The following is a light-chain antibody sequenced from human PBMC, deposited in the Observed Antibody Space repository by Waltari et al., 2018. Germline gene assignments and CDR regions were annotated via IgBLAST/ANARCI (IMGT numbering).Light chain of an antibody. CDR2: DAS. V-gene: IGKV3-20*01. CDR1: QSVSSRH. J-gene: IGKJ2*01. Sequence: NVLPQSPGTLSLSPGEGATLSCRASQSVSSRHLAWYQQKPGQAPSLLIYDASSRATGIPDRFSGSASGTDFTFTISRLEPEDSAVYYCQQYGSSPLYTFGQGTKLEIK. CDR3: QQYGSSPLYT.